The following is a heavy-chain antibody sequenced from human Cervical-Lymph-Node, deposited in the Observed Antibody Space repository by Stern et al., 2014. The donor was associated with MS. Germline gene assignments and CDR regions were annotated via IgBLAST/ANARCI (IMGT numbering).Heavy chain of an antibody. CDR1: GGSISSYY. V-gene: IGHV4-59*01. CDR2: IYYSGST. CDR3: ARAVTGTFFDY. D-gene: IGHD1-20*01. J-gene: IGHJ4*02. Sequence: VQLEESGPGLVKPSETLSLTCTVSGGSISSYYWSWIRQPPGKGLEWIGYIYYSGSTNYNPSLKSRVTISVDTSKNQFSLKLSSVTAADTAVYYCARAVTGTFFDYWGQGTLVTVSS.